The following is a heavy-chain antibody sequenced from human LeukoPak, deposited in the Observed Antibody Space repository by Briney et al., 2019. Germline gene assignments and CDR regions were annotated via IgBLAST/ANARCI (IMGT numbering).Heavy chain of an antibody. CDR3: TRDRSRAEDD. V-gene: IGHV3-7*01. CDR2: INQGGSDK. D-gene: IGHD1-14*01. Sequence: GGSLRLLCAASGFPFSGHWMSWVRQAPGEGLEWGANINQGGSDKYYVDSVKGRFTISRDNANNLLYLQMNSLRGEDTAVYYCTRDRSRAEDDWGQGTLVTVSS. CDR1: GFPFSGHW. J-gene: IGHJ4*02.